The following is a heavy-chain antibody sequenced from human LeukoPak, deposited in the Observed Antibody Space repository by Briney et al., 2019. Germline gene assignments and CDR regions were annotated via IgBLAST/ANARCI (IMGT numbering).Heavy chain of an antibody. CDR1: GASVSSSH. CDR3: SEGYFEPFDH. V-gene: IGHV4-59*02. J-gene: IGHJ4*02. CDR2: LSYTGKT. D-gene: IGHD2/OR15-2a*01. Sequence: PSETLSLTCLVSGASVSSSHWNWMRQFPGKGLEWIGCLSYTGKTDYNPSLTSRVTISLDTSKNQVSLKLRSVTAADTAVYYCSEGYFEPFDHWGQGTLVTVSS.